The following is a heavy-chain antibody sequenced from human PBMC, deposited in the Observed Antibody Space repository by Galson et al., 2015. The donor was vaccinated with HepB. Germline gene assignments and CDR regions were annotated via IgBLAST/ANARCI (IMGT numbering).Heavy chain of an antibody. V-gene: IGHV3-48*03. J-gene: IGHJ6*02. CDR2: ISSSGSTI. D-gene: IGHD2-2*02. CDR1: GFTFSSYG. Sequence: SLRLSCAASGFTFSSYGMNWVRQAPGKGLEWVSYISSSGSTIYYADSVKGRFTISRDNAKNSLYLQMNSLRAEDTAVYYCARAYPYCSSTSCYKGYYYYGMDVWGQGTTVTVSS. CDR3: ARAYPYCSSTSCYKGYYYYGMDV.